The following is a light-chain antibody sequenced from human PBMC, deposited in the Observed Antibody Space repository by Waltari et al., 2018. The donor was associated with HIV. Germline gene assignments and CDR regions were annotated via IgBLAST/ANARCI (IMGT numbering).Light chain of an antibody. CDR1: QRIGSY. CDR2: EGS. Sequence: EIVLTQSPATLSVSPGERVTLSCRASQRIGSYLAWFQQKPGQVPTFLIYEGSVRATGIPARFSGSGSGTEFTLTIGSLQYEDCAVYFCHQYSDWPFSFGQGTKLDIK. CDR3: HQYSDWPFS. J-gene: IGKJ2*03. V-gene: IGKV3-15*01.